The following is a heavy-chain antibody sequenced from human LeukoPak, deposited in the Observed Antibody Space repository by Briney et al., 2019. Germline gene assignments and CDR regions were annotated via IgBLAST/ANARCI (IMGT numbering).Heavy chain of an antibody. V-gene: IGHV3-48*01. CDR3: AREVNYDFWSGYWNFDY. CDR1: GFTFSSYS. J-gene: IGHJ4*02. CDR2: ISSSSSTI. D-gene: IGHD3-3*01. Sequence: GGSLRLSCAASGFTFSSYSMNWVRQAPGKGLEWVSYISSSSSTIYYADSVKGRFTISRDNAKNSLYLQTNSLRAEDTAVYYCAREVNYDFWSGYWNFDYWGQGTLVTVSS.